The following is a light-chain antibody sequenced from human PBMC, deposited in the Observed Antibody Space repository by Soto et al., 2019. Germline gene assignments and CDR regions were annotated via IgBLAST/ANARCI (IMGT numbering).Light chain of an antibody. CDR2: DAS. Sequence: EIVLTQSPATLSLSPRERATLSCRASQSVSSYLAWYQQKPGQAPRLLIYDASNRATGIPAGFSGSGSGTDFTLTISSLEPEDFAVYYCQQRSNWLTFGGGTKVEIK. V-gene: IGKV3-11*01. CDR3: QQRSNWLT. J-gene: IGKJ4*01. CDR1: QSVSSY.